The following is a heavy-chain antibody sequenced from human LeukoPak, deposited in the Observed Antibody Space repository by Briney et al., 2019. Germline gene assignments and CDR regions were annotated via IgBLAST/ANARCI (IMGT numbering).Heavy chain of an antibody. CDR3: ARDKVTGRIFDY. V-gene: IGHV4-39*07. D-gene: IGHD1-14*01. J-gene: IGHJ4*02. Sequence: PSETLSLTCTVSGGSISSSSYYWGWIRQPPGKGLEWIGYIYHSGSTYYNPSLKSRVTISVDRSKNQFSLKLSSVTAADTAVYYCARDKVTGRIFDYWGQGTLVTVSS. CDR2: IYHSGST. CDR1: GGSISSSSYY.